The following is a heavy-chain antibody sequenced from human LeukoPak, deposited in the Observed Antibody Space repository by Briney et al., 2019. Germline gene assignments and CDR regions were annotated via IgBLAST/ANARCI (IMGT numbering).Heavy chain of an antibody. CDR1: GFTFSSYA. J-gene: IGHJ4*02. CDR2: ISYDGSNK. CDR3: ARGITDTAMVDY. Sequence: PGGSLRLSCAASGFTFSSYAMHWVRQAPGKGLEWVAVISYDGSNKYYADSVKGRFTISRDNSKNTLYLQMNSLRAEDTAVYYCARGITDTAMVDYWGQGTLVTVSS. V-gene: IGHV3-30-3*01. D-gene: IGHD5-18*01.